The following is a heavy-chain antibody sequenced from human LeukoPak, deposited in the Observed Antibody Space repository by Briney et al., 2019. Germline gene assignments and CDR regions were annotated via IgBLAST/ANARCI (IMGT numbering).Heavy chain of an antibody. V-gene: IGHV3-11*04. D-gene: IGHD2-21*01. J-gene: IGHJ6*04. CDR1: GFTLSDYY. Sequence: GGSLRLSCAASGFTLSDYYMSWIRQAPGKGLEWVSVKGRFTISRDNAKNSLYLQMNSLRAEDTAVYYCARGFRFPDVWSKGTTVTVSS. CDR3: ARGFRFPDV.